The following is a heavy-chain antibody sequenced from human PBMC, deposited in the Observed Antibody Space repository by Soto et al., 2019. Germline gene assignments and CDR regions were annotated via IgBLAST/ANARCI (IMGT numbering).Heavy chain of an antibody. J-gene: IGHJ6*02. CDR3: ARSQGSSTSLEIYYYYYYGMDV. CDR1: GGTFSSYA. Sequence: QVQLVQSGAEVKKPGSEVKVSCKASGGTFSSYAISWVRQAPGQGLEWMGGIIPISGTANYAQKFQGRVKITADESTSTAYMEVSSLRSEDTAVYYCARSQGSSTSLEIYYYYYYGMDVWGQGTTVTVSS. D-gene: IGHD2-2*01. V-gene: IGHV1-69*01. CDR2: IIPISGTA.